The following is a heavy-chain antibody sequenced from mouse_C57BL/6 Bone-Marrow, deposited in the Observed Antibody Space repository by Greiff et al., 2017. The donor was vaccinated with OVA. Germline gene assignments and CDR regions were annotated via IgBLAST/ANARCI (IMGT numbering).Heavy chain of an antibody. D-gene: IGHD2-4*01. V-gene: IGHV5-6*01. CDR1: GFTFSSYG. CDR3: ARQKATMMTGGFAY. Sequence: EVKVEESGGDLVKPGGSLKLSCAASGFTFSSYGMSWVRQTPDKRLEWVATISSGGSYTYYPDSVKGRCTISRDNAKNTLYLQMSSLKSEDTAMEYCARQKATMMTGGFAYWGQGTLVTVSA. CDR2: ISSGGSYT. J-gene: IGHJ3*01.